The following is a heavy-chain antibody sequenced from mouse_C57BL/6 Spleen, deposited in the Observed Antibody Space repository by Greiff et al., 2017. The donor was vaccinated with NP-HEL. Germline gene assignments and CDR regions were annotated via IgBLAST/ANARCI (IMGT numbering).Heavy chain of an antibody. V-gene: IGHV2-2*01. CDR1: GFSLTSYG. CDR3: ARGCYGSSYGYFDV. J-gene: IGHJ1*03. Sequence: VQRVESGPGLVQPSQSLSITCTVSGFSLTSYGVHWVRQSPGKGLEWLGVIWSGGSTDYNAAFISRLSISKDNSKSQVFFKMNSLQADDTAIYYCARGCYGSSYGYFDVWGTGTTVTVSS. CDR2: IWSGGST. D-gene: IGHD1-1*01.